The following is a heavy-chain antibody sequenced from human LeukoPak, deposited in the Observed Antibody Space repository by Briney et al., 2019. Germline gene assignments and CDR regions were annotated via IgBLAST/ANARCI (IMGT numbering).Heavy chain of an antibody. Sequence: PSETLSLTCTVSGGSISSYYWSWIRQPPGKGLEWIGYIYHSGSTYYNPSLKSRVTISVDRSKNQFSLKLSSVTAADTAVYYCARNLRGGAFDIWGQGTMVTVSS. J-gene: IGHJ3*02. D-gene: IGHD3-16*01. V-gene: IGHV4-59*12. CDR3: ARNLRGGAFDI. CDR1: GGSISSYY. CDR2: IYHSGST.